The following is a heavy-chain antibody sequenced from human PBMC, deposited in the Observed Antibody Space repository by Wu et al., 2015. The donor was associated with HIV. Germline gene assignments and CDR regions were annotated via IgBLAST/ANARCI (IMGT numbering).Heavy chain of an antibody. Sequence: QVQLVQSGAEVKKPGASVKVSCKASGYTFTSYDINWVRQATGQGLEWMGWMNPNSGNTGYAQKFQGRVTMTRNTSISTAYMELSSLRSEDTAVYYCARGHVDYYDSSGYYYDAFDIWGQGTMVTVSS. J-gene: IGHJ3*02. D-gene: IGHD3-22*01. CDR2: MNPNSGNT. CDR1: GYTFTSYD. V-gene: IGHV1-8*01. CDR3: ARGHVDYYDSSGYYYDAFDI.